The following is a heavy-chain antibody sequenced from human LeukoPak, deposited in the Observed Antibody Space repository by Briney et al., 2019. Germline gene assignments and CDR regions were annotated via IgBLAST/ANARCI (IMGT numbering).Heavy chain of an antibody. CDR3: ARVSAAAGEGYYFDY. V-gene: IGHV4-34*01. CDR2: INHSGST. CDR1: GGSFSGYY. D-gene: IGHD6-13*01. J-gene: IGHJ4*02. Sequence: SETPSLTCAVYGGSFSGYYWSWIRQPPGKGLEWIGEINHSGSTNYNPSLKSRVTISVDTSKNQFSLKLSSLTAADTAVYYCARVSAAAGEGYYFDYWGQGTLVTVSS.